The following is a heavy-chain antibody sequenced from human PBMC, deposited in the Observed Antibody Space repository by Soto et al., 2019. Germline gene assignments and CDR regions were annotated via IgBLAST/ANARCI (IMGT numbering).Heavy chain of an antibody. CDR2: IRTTAYGGTT. CDR1: GITFGDYA. Sequence: PGGSLRLSCHVSGITFGDYAMSWVRQAPGKGLEWVGFIRTTAYGGTTDYAASVRGRFTISRDDSKSIAYLQLNSLKTEDTGVYFCTRRLLDYGDYYYGMDVWGQGTTLTVSS. D-gene: IGHD4-17*01. J-gene: IGHJ6*02. V-gene: IGHV3-49*04. CDR3: TRRLLDYGDYYYGMDV.